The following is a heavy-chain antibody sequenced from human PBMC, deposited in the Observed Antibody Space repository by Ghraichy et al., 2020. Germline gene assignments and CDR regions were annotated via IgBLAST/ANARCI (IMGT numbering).Heavy chain of an antibody. CDR1: GFTFSGYW. V-gene: IGHV3-7*01. CDR2: IKQDGSEE. J-gene: IGHJ6*02. D-gene: IGHD2-2*01. Sequence: GGSLRLSCAASGFTFSGYWMTWVRQAPGEGLEWVASIKQDGSEEIYVDSVKGRFTISRDNAKTSLDLQMNSLRAEDSAVYYCAKNVVAAGKIYYYYYGMDVWGQGTTVTVSS. CDR3: AKNVVAAGKIYYYYYGMDV.